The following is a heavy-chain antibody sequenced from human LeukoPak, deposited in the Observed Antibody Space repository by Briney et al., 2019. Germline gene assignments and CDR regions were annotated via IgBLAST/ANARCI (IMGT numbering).Heavy chain of an antibody. CDR2: ISGSGGST. D-gene: IGHD6-19*01. CDR3: ANGGLSGWSPSDAFDI. J-gene: IGHJ3*02. Sequence: GGSLRLSCAASGFTFSSYAMSWVRQAPGKGLEWVSAISGSGGSTYYADSVKGRFTISRDNSKNTLYLQMNSLRAEDTAVYYCANGGLSGWSPSDAFDIWGQGTMVTVSS. V-gene: IGHV3-23*01. CDR1: GFTFSSYA.